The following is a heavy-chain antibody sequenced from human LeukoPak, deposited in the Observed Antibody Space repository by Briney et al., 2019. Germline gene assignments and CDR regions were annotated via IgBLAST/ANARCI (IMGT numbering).Heavy chain of an antibody. D-gene: IGHD5-18*01. V-gene: IGHV4-4*07. CDR2: IYSSGRA. J-gene: IGHJ4*02. Sequence: SETLSLTCSVSGASISAYHWSWIRQPAGKGLEWIGRIYSSGRANYIPSLKSRLTMSVDTSKNQFSLKLNSVTAADTAVYYCARDYSYPDYWGQGTLVTVSS. CDR1: GASISAYH. CDR3: ARDYSYPDY.